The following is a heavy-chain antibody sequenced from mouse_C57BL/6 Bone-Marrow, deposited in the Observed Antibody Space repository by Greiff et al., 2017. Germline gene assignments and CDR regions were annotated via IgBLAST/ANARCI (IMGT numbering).Heavy chain of an antibody. CDR3: TRGYYAMDY. Sequence: VQLQQSGVELVRLGASVKLSCTASGFNIKDYYMHWVKQRPEQGLEWIGRIDPEDGDTEYAPKFQGKATMTADTSSNTAYLQLSSLTSEDTAVYYCTRGYYAMDYWGQGTSVTVSS. J-gene: IGHJ4*01. CDR2: IDPEDGDT. CDR1: GFNIKDYY. V-gene: IGHV14-1*01.